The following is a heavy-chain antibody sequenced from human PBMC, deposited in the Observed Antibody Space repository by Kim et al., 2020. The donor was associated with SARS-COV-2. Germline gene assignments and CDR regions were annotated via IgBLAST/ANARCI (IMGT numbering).Heavy chain of an antibody. Sequence: VKGWFTISRDKFKNALYLQMSSLRAEDTAVYYCAKRTYFDSSGYLGSADYWGQGTLVTVSS. CDR3: AKRTYFDSSGYLGSADY. D-gene: IGHD3-22*01. V-gene: IGHV3-23*01. J-gene: IGHJ4*02.